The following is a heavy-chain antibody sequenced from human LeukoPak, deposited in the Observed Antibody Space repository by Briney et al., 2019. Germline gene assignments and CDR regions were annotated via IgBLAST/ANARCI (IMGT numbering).Heavy chain of an antibody. CDR3: ARGYYDFWSGRNWFDH. CDR1: GFNVSSNY. J-gene: IGHJ5*02. D-gene: IGHD3-3*01. CDR2: ISYDGSNE. Sequence: GGSLRLSCAASGFNVSSNYMSWVRQAPGKGLEWVAVISYDGSNEYYADSVKGRFTLSRDNSKNTLYLQMNSLRSEDTAVYYCARGYYDFWSGRNWFDHWGQGTLVTVSS. V-gene: IGHV3-30*03.